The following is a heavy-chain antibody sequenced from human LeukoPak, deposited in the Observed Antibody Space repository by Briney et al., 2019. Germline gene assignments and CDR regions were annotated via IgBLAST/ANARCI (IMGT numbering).Heavy chain of an antibody. CDR1: GFTFSSFA. Sequence: GGSLRLSCAASGFTFSSFAMSWVRQAPGKGLEWVSAISGSGGSTYYADSVKGRFTISRDNSKNTLYLQMNSLRAEDTAVYYCAKALGITMIVVVFQDFDYWGQGTLVTVSS. J-gene: IGHJ4*02. V-gene: IGHV3-23*01. CDR3: AKALGITMIVVVFQDFDY. D-gene: IGHD3-22*01. CDR2: ISGSGGST.